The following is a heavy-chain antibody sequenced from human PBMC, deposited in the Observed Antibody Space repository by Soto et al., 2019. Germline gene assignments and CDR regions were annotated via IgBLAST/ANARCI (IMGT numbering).Heavy chain of an antibody. V-gene: IGHV3-30-3*01. Sequence: QVQLVESGGGVVQPGRSLRLSCAASGFTFSSYAMHWVRQAPGKGLEWVAVISYDGSNKYYADSVKGRFTISRDNSKNRLYLQRNSLRAEDTAVYYCARDGGYGGNSPYWYFDLWGRGTLVTVSS. CDR3: ARDGGYGGNSPYWYFDL. D-gene: IGHD5-12*01. J-gene: IGHJ2*01. CDR2: ISYDGSNK. CDR1: GFTFSSYA.